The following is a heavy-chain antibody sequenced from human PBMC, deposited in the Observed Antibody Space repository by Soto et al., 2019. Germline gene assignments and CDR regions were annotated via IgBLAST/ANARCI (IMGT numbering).Heavy chain of an antibody. J-gene: IGHJ6*02. CDR3: ARDDIPGIAVATFGMDV. D-gene: IGHD6-19*01. CDR1: GFIFSNFG. V-gene: IGHV3-33*01. Sequence: LRLSCAASGFIFSNFGMHWVRQAPGKGLEWVAVIWYDGSNEYYADSVKGRFTISKDNSKNTLYLQMNSLRAEDTAVYYCARDDIPGIAVATFGMDVWGQGTTVTVSS. CDR2: IWYDGSNE.